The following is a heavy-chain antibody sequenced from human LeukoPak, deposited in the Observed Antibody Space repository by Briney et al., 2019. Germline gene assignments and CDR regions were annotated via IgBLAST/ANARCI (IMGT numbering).Heavy chain of an antibody. Sequence: SQTLSLTCTVSGGSISRGNNHSRWIRQPAGKGLEWIGRIYTSGSTNYNPSLKSRVTMSVDTSKNQFSLKLSSVTAADTAVYYCARALPHRYSYGYGAFDYWGQGTLVTVSS. CDR2: IYTSGST. J-gene: IGHJ4*02. CDR1: GGSISRGNNH. CDR3: ARALPHRYSYGYGAFDY. D-gene: IGHD5-18*01. V-gene: IGHV4-61*02.